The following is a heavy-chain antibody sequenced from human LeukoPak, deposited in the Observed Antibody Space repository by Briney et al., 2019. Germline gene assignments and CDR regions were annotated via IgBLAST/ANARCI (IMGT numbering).Heavy chain of an antibody. CDR2: ISYDGSNK. CDR1: GFTFSSYG. J-gene: IGHJ4*02. V-gene: IGHV3-30*18. CDR3: AKETITMVRGVGLDY. D-gene: IGHD3-10*01. Sequence: GRSLRLSCAASGFTFSSYGMHWVRQAPGKGLEWVAVISYDGSNKYYADSVKGRFTISRDNSKNTLYLQMNSLRAEDTAVYYCAKETITMVRGVGLDYWGQGTLVTVSS.